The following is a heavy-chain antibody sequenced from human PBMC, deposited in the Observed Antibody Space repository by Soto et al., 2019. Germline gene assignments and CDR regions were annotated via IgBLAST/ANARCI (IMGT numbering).Heavy chain of an antibody. V-gene: IGHV1-18*01. CDR2: INPYNGNT. CDR1: GYTFNTYG. D-gene: IGHD4-17*01. CDR3: ARGCIAVTTHLCY. Sequence: ASVKVSCKASGYTFNTYGITWVRQAPGQGLEWMGWINPYNGNTKFAQKLQDRVTMTTATSTSTAYMELASLRSDDTAAYYCARGCIAVTTHLCYWGQGTLVTVSS. J-gene: IGHJ4*02.